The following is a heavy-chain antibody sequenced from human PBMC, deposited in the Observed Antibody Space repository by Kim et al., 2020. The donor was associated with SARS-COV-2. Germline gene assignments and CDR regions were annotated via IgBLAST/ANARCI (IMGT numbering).Heavy chain of an antibody. CDR2: EK. Sequence: EKYCVDVAKGRFSISRDNAKNSVSLQLNSLRAEDTAVYYCARFGVEAGLDFWAQGTLVTVSS. CDR3: ARFGVEAGLDF. D-gene: IGHD2-8*01. J-gene: IGHJ4*02. V-gene: IGHV3-7*01.